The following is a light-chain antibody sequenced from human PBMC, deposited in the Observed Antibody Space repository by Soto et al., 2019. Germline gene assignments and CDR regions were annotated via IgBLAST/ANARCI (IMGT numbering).Light chain of an antibody. V-gene: IGLV2-14*01. CDR2: DVS. CDR1: SSDAGGYDY. J-gene: IGLJ1*01. CDR3: SSYTSSGTYV. Sequence: QSALTQPASVSGSPGQSITISCTGTSSDAGGYDYVSWYQQHSGKAPQLMIYDVSNRPSGVSNRFSGSKSGNTASLTISGLQAEDEADYYCSSYTSSGTYVFGTGTKVTVL.